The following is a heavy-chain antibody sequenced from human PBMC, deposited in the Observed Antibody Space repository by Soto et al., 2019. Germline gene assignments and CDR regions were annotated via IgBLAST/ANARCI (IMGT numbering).Heavy chain of an antibody. CDR3: AGGLSSDKYYDFWSGYYSPPFDY. Sequence: PSETLSLTCTVSGGSISSYYWSWIRQPAGKGLEWIGRIYTSGSTNYNPSLKSRVTMSVDTSKNQFSLKLSSVTAADTAVYYCAGGLSSDKYYDFWSGYYSPPFDYWGQGTLVTVS. V-gene: IGHV4-4*07. CDR2: IYTSGST. CDR1: GGSISSYY. D-gene: IGHD3-3*01. J-gene: IGHJ4*02.